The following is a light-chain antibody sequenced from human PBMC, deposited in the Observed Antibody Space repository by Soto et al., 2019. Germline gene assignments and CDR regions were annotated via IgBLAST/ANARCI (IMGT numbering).Light chain of an antibody. CDR3: QQYNNWPPIT. J-gene: IGKJ5*01. CDR2: GAS. Sequence: IVLKQSAAALSLSQGERATLSCRASQSVRRYLAWYQQKPGQAPRLLIYGASTRATGIPARFSGSGSGTDFTLTISSLQSEDFAVYYCQQYNNWPPITFGQGTRLEIK. CDR1: QSVRRY. V-gene: IGKV3-15*01.